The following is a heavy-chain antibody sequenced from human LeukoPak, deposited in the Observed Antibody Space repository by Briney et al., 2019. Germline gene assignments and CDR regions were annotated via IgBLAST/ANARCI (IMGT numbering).Heavy chain of an antibody. J-gene: IGHJ6*03. Sequence: ASVKVSCKASGYTFTSYYMHWVRQAPGQGLEWMGIINPSGGSTSYAQKFQGRVTMTRDTSTSTVYMELRSLRSDDTAVYYCARDGGARCSFCHYMDVWGKGTTVTVSS. CDR2: INPSGGST. D-gene: IGHD1-26*01. CDR3: ARDGGARCSFCHYMDV. V-gene: IGHV1-46*01. CDR1: GYTFTSYY.